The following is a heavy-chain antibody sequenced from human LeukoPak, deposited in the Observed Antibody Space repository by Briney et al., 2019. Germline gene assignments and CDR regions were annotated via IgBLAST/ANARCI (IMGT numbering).Heavy chain of an antibody. CDR2: FNPNTGGT. D-gene: IGHD2-8*01. CDR1: GYTFIGYY. V-gene: IGHV1-2*06. Sequence: ASVKVSCKTSGYTFIGYYMHWVRQAPGQGLEWMGRFNPNTGGTSCAQKFQDGVTMTRDTSISTAYMEVSRLRSDDTAVYYCARFLYADYFFDYCGQGTLVTVSS. J-gene: IGHJ4*02. CDR3: ARFLYADYFFDY.